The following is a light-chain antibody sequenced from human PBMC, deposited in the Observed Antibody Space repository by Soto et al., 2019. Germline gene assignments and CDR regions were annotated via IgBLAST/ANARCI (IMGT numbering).Light chain of an antibody. CDR1: SSDVGAYNF. V-gene: IGLV2-14*01. CDR3: SSYTGSSTYV. J-gene: IGLJ1*01. Sequence: QSALTQPASVSGSPGQSITISCTGTSSDVGAYNFVSWYQQHPGKAPQLMIYEVDNRPSGVSDRFSASKSGNTASLTISGLQTEDEAVYYCSSYTGSSTYVFGTGTKVTVL. CDR2: EVD.